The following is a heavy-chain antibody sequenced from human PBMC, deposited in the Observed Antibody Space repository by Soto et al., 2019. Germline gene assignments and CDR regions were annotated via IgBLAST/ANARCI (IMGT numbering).Heavy chain of an antibody. Sequence: GGSLRLSCAASGFTFSSYDMHWVRQATGKGLEWVSAIGTAGDTYYPGSVKGRFTISRENAKNSLYLQMNSLRAEDTAVYYCAREYGAAAGRRAYYYGMDVWGQGTTVTVSS. J-gene: IGHJ6*02. CDR3: AREYGAAAGRRAYYYGMDV. CDR1: GFTFSSYD. D-gene: IGHD6-13*01. CDR2: IGTAGDT. V-gene: IGHV3-13*01.